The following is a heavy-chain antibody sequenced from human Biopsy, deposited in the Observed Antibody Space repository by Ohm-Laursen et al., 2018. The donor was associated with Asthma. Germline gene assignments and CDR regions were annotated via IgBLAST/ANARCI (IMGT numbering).Heavy chain of an antibody. CDR1: GGSFRDYS. D-gene: IGHD3-3*01. J-gene: IGHJ6*02. Sequence: GTLSLTCSVSGGSFRDYSWGWIRQPPGKGLEWIGEITHSGRSNYNPSLKSRVTVSIDTSKRQFSLRLHSVTAADTAVYHCVRFFAGAVYHNYVMDVWGQGTTVTVSS. CDR2: ITHSGRS. CDR3: VRFFAGAVYHNYVMDV. V-gene: IGHV4-34*01.